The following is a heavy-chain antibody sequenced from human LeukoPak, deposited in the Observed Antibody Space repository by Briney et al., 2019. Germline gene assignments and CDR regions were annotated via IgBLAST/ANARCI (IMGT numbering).Heavy chain of an antibody. D-gene: IGHD3-10*01. CDR2: IYYSVST. Sequence: PSETLSLTCTVSGGSISSGGYYWSWIRQHPGKGLEWIGYIYYSVSTYYNPSLKSRVTISVDTSKNQFSLKLSSVTAADTAVYYCARAARDLLVRGVECFDYWGQGTLVTVSS. V-gene: IGHV4-31*03. CDR1: GGSISSGGYY. J-gene: IGHJ4*02. CDR3: ARAARDLLVRGVECFDY.